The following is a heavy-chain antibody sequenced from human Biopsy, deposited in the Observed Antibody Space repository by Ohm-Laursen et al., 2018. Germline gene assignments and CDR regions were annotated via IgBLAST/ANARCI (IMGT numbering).Heavy chain of an antibody. CDR1: GDSISSGGSY. Sequence: TLSLTCTVSGDSISSGGSYWSWIRQRPGKGLEWIGYIFNSANTYYNPSLKNLITISGDTSKNQFSLKLNSMTAADTAVYYCARGDYFDSNGYFWFDPWGQGTLVTVSS. V-gene: IGHV4-31*01. CDR2: IFNSANT. CDR3: ARGDYFDSNGYFWFDP. D-gene: IGHD3-22*01. J-gene: IGHJ5*02.